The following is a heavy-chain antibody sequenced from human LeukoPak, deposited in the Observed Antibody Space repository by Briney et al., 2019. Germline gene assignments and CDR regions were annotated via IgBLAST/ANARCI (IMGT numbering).Heavy chain of an antibody. CDR3: ARGGGYYDSSGYVDY. CDR2: IYTSGST. V-gene: IGHV4-4*07. J-gene: IGHJ4*02. D-gene: IGHD3-22*01. CDR1: GGSISSYC. Sequence: SETLSLTCTVSGGSISSYCWSWIRQPAGKGLEWIGRIYTSGSTNYNSSLKSRVTMSVDTSKNQFSLKLSSVTAADTAVYYCARGGGYYDSSGYVDYWGQGTLVTVSS.